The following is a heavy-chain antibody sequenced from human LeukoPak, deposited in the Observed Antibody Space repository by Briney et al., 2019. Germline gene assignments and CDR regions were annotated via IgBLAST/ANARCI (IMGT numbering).Heavy chain of an antibody. D-gene: IGHD2-2*01. CDR1: GGSIRNYY. CDR3: ATVSGTSSILY. V-gene: IGHV4-59*01. J-gene: IGHJ4*02. Sequence: SETLSLTCTVSGGSIRNYYWSWIRQPPGKGLEWLGYAYYTGTSKYNPSLKSRLNISVDTSKNQFSLRLTSVTAADTAVYYCATVSGTSSILYWGQGTPVIVSS. CDR2: AYYTGTS.